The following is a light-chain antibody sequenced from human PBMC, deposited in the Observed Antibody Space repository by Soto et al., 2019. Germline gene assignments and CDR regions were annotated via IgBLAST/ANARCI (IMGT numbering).Light chain of an antibody. J-gene: IGLJ2*01. CDR2: DVS. V-gene: IGLV2-11*01. CDR3: SSYAGTNTVV. Sequence: QSALTQPRSVSGSPGQSVTISCTGTSSDVGTYNYVSWYQQHPGKAPKLMIYDVSQRPSGVPDRFSGSKSGNTASLTISGLQAEDESDYYCSSYAGTNTVVFGGGTKLTVL. CDR1: SSDVGTYNY.